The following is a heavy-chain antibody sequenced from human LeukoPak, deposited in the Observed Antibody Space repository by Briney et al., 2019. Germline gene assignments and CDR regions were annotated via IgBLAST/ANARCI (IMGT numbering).Heavy chain of an antibody. CDR3: AKVDPMGAHRPFDY. V-gene: IGHV3-7*01. J-gene: IGHJ4*02. CDR1: GFSFSSQW. D-gene: IGHD1-26*01. Sequence: GGSLRLSCAASGFSFSSQWMSWVRQAPGKGLEWVAIVNQGGTGKYYVDSVKGRFTISRDNAENSLYLQMNSLRAEDTAVYYCAKVDPMGAHRPFDYWGQGTLVTVSS. CDR2: VNQGGTGK.